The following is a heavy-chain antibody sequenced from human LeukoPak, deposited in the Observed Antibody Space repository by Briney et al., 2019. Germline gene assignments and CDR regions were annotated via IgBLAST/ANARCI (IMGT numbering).Heavy chain of an antibody. V-gene: IGHV3-9*01. Sequence: GRSLRLSCAASGFTFDDYAMHWVRQAPGKGLEWVSGISWNSGSIGYAGSVKGRFTISRDNAKNSLYLQMNSLRAEDTALYYCAKDRDSHIVVVTAIDYWGQGTLVTVSS. CDR3: AKDRDSHIVVVTAIDY. CDR1: GFTFDDYA. J-gene: IGHJ4*02. D-gene: IGHD2-21*02. CDR2: ISWNSGSI.